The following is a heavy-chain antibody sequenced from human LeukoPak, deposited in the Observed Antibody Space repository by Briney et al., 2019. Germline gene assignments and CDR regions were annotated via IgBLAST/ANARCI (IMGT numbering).Heavy chain of an antibody. CDR2: ISGSGGST. V-gene: IGHV3-23*01. Sequence: PGGSLRLSCAASGFTFSSYAMSWVRQAPGKGLEWVSAISGSGGSTYYADSVKGRFTISRDNSMDTLYLQTNSLRAEDTAVYYCAKPVFRSWYPFDYWGQGTLVTVSS. D-gene: IGHD6-13*01. CDR1: GFTFSSYA. CDR3: AKPVFRSWYPFDY. J-gene: IGHJ4*02.